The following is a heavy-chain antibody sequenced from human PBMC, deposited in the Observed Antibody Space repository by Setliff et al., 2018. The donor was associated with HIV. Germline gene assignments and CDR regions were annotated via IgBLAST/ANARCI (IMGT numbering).Heavy chain of an antibody. CDR2: IHSSGST. Sequence: PSETLSLTCTVSGGSVNDFYCNWIRQPPGKGPEWIGYIHSSGSTIYNPSLKSRITISLDTSKEQFSLELSSATAADTAVYYCATLDHSGGNFLVYWGQGSLVTVSS. CDR1: GGSVNDFY. J-gene: IGHJ4*02. D-gene: IGHD2-21*02. V-gene: IGHV4-4*09. CDR3: ATLDHSGGNFLVY.